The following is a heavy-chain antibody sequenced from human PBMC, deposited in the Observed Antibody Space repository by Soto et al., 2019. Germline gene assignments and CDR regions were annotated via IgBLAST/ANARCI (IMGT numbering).Heavy chain of an antibody. D-gene: IGHD3-3*01. V-gene: IGHV3-48*02. CDR3: ARDDSITIFGVVITPHYYYYYGMDV. CDR1: GFTFSSYS. CDR2: ISSSSSTI. J-gene: IGHJ6*02. Sequence: GGSLRLCCAASGFTFSSYSMNWVRQAPGKELEWVSYISSSSSTIYYADSVKGRFTISRDNAKNSLYLQMNSLRDEDTAVYYCARDDSITIFGVVITPHYYYYYGMDVWGQGTTVTVSS.